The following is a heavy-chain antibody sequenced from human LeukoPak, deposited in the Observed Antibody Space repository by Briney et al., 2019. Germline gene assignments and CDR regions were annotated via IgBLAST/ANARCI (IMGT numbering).Heavy chain of an antibody. CDR3: ARAPDTYYDFWSGYPDY. Sequence: ASVKVSCKASGYTFTGYYMHWVRQAPGQGLEWMGWINPNSGGTNYAQKFQGRVTMTRDTSISTAYMELSRLRSDGTAVYYCARAPDTYYDFWSGYPDYWGQGTLVTVSS. J-gene: IGHJ4*02. CDR1: GYTFTGYY. D-gene: IGHD3-3*01. CDR2: INPNSGGT. V-gene: IGHV1-2*02.